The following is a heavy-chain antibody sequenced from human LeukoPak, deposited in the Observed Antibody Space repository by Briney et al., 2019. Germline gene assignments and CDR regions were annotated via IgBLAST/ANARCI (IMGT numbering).Heavy chain of an antibody. V-gene: IGHV1-2*02. D-gene: IGHD5-18*01. CDR2: INPNSGGT. CDR1: GYTFTGYY. J-gene: IGHJ4*02. CDR3: ARGYSYGYNDFDY. Sequence: ASVKVSCKASGYTFTGYYMHWVRQAPGQGLEWMGWINPNSGGTNYAQKFQGRVTMTRDTSISTAYMELSRLRSDDTAVYYCARGYSYGYNDFDYRGQGTLVTVSS.